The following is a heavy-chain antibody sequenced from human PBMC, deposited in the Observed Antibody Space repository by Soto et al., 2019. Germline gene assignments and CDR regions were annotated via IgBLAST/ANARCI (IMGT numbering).Heavy chain of an antibody. CDR2: LSDSGGSI. CDR3: AKVSSAWYAGFFDL. V-gene: IGHV3-23*01. D-gene: IGHD2-8*01. CDR1: GFTFNRHA. Sequence: EVQLLESGGGLVQPGGSLRLSCTASGFTFNRHAMTWVRQAPGKGLEWVSGLSDSGGSIYYADSVKGRFTISRDNSRNTRYLQMNTLRAEDTAVYYCAKVSSAWYAGFFDLWGQGTLVTVSS. J-gene: IGHJ4*02.